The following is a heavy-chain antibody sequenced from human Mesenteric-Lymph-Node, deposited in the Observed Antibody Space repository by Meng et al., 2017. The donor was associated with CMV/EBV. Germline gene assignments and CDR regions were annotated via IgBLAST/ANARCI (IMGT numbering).Heavy chain of an antibody. J-gene: IGHJ4*02. CDR2: IYHSGST. CDR3: ARYSGYDEYYFDY. D-gene: IGHD5-12*01. Sequence: CAVSGGSISSSHWWSWVRQPPGKGLEWIGEIYHSGSTNYNPSLKSRVTISVDKSKNQFSLKLSSVTAAETAVYYCARYSGYDEYYFDYWGQGTLVTVSS. V-gene: IGHV4-4*02. CDR1: GGSISSSHW.